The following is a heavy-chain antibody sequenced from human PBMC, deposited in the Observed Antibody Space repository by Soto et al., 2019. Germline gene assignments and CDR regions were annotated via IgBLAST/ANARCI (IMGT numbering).Heavy chain of an antibody. J-gene: IGHJ4*02. V-gene: IGHV4-61*03. Sequence: SETLSLTCTVSGGSISSGDYYWSWIRQHPGKGLEWIGYIYYSGSTYYNPSLKSRVTISRDTSKNHLSLQLSSVTTADTAVYYCLTKPYGSVYFDYWGQGILVTVSS. CDR2: IYYSGST. CDR1: GGSISSGDYY. CDR3: LTKPYGSVYFDY. D-gene: IGHD3-10*01.